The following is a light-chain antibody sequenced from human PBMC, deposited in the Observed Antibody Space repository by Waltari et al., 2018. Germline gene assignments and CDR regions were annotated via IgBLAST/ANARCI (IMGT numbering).Light chain of an antibody. CDR1: QSVDAH. CDR2: DAS. V-gene: IGKV3-11*01. CDR3: QQRTNWPRLT. Sequence: EIVLTQTPATLSLSPGERATLPCRASQSVDAHLAWYQQKPGQAPRLLIYDASNRATGTPARFSGSGSGTDFTLTINSLEPEDFAVYYCQQRTNWPRLTFGGGTKVEIK. J-gene: IGKJ4*01.